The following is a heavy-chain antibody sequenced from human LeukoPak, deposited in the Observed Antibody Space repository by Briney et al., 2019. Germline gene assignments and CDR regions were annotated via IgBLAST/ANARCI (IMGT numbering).Heavy chain of an antibody. D-gene: IGHD6-19*01. CDR3: ANLYRSGWYFDY. CDR1: GVTFSSYA. J-gene: IGHJ4*02. Sequence: PGGSLSLSCAASGVTFSSYAMGWVPEAPGKGLEWVSAISGSGGSTYYTDSVKGRFTIYGDNSKNTVFLQMDSQRAEDPAIYYCANLYRSGWYFDYWGEGTLVTVSS. CDR2: ISGSGGST. V-gene: IGHV3-23*01.